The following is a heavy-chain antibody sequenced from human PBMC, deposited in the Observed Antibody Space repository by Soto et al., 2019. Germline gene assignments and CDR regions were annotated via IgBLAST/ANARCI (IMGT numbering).Heavy chain of an antibody. CDR3: ARVPTRALDY. CDR2: ISSSSRTI. Sequence: EVQLVDSGGGLVQPGGSLRLSCAASGFTFSSYTMNWVRQAPGKGLEWISYISSSSRTIYYADSVQGRFTISRDNAQNSLYLQMTSLRDEATAVYYCARVPTRALDYWGQGTLVTVSS. V-gene: IGHV3-48*02. CDR1: GFTFSSYT. J-gene: IGHJ4*02. D-gene: IGHD1-26*01.